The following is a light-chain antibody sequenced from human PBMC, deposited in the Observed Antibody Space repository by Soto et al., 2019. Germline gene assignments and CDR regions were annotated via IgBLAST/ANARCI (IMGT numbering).Light chain of an antibody. J-gene: IGKJ1*01. CDR3: QQYGSAPWP. CDR2: AAS. Sequence: EIVLTQSPGTLPLSPGERATLSCRASLSVASNYLAWYQQKPGQAPRLLIYAASGRATGIPGRFSGSGSGTDFTLTTSRLEPEDFAVYYCQQYGSAPWPFGQGTKVEIK. V-gene: IGKV3-20*01. CDR1: LSVASNY.